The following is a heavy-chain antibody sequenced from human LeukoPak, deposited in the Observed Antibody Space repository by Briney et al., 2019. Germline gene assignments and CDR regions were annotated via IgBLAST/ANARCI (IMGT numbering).Heavy chain of an antibody. CDR1: GFTFSSYA. CDR2: ISYDGSNE. D-gene: IGHD5-18*01. J-gene: IGHJ4*02. CDR3: ARMHRYGRC. V-gene: IGHV3-30-3*01. Sequence: GGSLRLSCAASGFTFSSYAMHWVRQAPGKGLDWVAFISYDGSNEYYADSVKGRFTISRDNSKNTLYLQMNSLRAEDTAVYYCARMHRYGRCWGQGTLVTVSS.